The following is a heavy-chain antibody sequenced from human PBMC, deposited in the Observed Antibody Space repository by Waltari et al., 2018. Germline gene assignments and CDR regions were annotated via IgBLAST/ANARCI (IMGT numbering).Heavy chain of an antibody. J-gene: IGHJ4*02. V-gene: IGHV1-3*01. D-gene: IGHD6-13*01. CDR2: INAGNGNT. CDR3: ARGSMAPGKGSSSRDSRFFDY. CDR1: GYTFTSYA. Sequence: QVQLVQSGAEVKKPGASVKVSCKASGYTFTSYAMHWVRQAPGQRLEWMGWINAGNGNTKYSQKFQGRVTITRDTSASTAYMELSSLRSEDTAVYYCARGSMAPGKGSSSRDSRFFDYWGQGTLVTVSS.